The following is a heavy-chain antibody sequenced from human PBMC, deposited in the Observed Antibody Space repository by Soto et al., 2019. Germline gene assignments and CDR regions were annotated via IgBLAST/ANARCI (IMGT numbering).Heavy chain of an antibody. J-gene: IGHJ3*02. D-gene: IGHD1-26*01. V-gene: IGHV4-59*08. CDR2: IYYSGST. CDR1: GGSISSYY. CDR3: ARRPLGRCPDESAFDI. Sequence: QVQLQESGPGLVKPSETLSLTCTVSGGSISSYYWSWIRQPPGKGLEWIGYIYYSGSTNYNPSLKSRVTISVDTSKNQFSLKLSSVTAADTAVYYCARRPLGRCPDESAFDIWGQGTMVTVSS.